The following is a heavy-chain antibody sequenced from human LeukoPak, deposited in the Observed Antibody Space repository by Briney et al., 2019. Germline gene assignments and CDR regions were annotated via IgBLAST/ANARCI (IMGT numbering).Heavy chain of an antibody. CDR1: GGSISSSSYY. V-gene: IGHV4-30-4*08. J-gene: IGHJ6*02. CDR3: ARDTMVRGVRYYYYGMDV. D-gene: IGHD3-10*01. CDR2: IYYSGST. Sequence: SEILSLTCTVSGGSISSSSYYWGWIRQPPGKGLEWIGYIYYSGSTYYNPSLKSRVTISVDTSKNQFSLKLSSVTAADTAVYYCARDTMVRGVRYYYYGMDVWGQGTTVTVSS.